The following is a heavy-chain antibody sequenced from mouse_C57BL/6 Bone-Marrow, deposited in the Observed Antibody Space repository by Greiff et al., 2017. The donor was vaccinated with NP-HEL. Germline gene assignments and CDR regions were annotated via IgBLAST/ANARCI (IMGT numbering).Heavy chain of an antibody. CDR2: IYPGSGNT. J-gene: IGHJ4*01. D-gene: IGHD2-4*01. Sequence: VQLQQSGAELVRPGASVKLSCKASGYTFTDYYINWVKQRPGQGLEWIARIYPGSGNTYYNEKFKGKATLTAEKSSSTAYMQLSSLTSEDSAVYFWAILCYDYDVDYYAMDYWGQGTSVTVSS. CDR3: AILCYDYDVDYYAMDY. V-gene: IGHV1-76*01. CDR1: GYTFTDYY.